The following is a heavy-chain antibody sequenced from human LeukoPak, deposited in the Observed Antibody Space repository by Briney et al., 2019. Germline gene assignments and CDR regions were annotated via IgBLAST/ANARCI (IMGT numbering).Heavy chain of an antibody. CDR3: AKDDDYSNIFHY. D-gene: IGHD4-11*01. CDR2: ISSSSSYI. V-gene: IGHV3-21*04. Sequence: GGSLRLSCAASGFTFSSYSMNWVRQAPGKGLEWVSSISSSSSYIYYADSVKGRFTISRDNSKNTLYLQMNSLRAEDTAVYYCAKDDDYSNIFHYWGQGTLVTVSS. J-gene: IGHJ4*02. CDR1: GFTFSSYS.